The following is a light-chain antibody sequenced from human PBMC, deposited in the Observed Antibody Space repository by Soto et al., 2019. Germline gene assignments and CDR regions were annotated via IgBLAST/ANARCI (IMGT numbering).Light chain of an antibody. CDR3: QQHGSSPRN. J-gene: IGKJ1*01. CDR1: QSVSSSH. Sequence: TVLARAPCTLSFAPGERATLSCRASQSVSSSHLAWYQQKPGQAPRLLISGASSRATGIPDRFTGSGSGTDFTLSIRRLEPEHFAVSYCQQHGSSPRNLGQGTKVDLK. V-gene: IGKV3-20*01. CDR2: GAS.